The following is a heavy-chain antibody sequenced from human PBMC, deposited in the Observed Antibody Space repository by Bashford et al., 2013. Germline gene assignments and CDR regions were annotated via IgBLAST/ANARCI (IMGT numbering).Heavy chain of an antibody. CDR2: IYYSGST. D-gene: IGHD1-26*01. V-gene: IGHV4-30-4*01. CDR3: ARGGRRKMVFDP. Sequence: WIRQPPGKGLEWIGYIYYSGSTFYNPSLKSRLTISVDTSKNQFSLKLSSVTAADTAVYYCARGGRRKMVFDPWGQGTQVTVSS. J-gene: IGHJ5*02.